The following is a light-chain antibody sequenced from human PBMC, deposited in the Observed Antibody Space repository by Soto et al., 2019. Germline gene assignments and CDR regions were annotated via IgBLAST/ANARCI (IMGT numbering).Light chain of an antibody. CDR2: WAS. CDR1: QSVLYSSNNKNY. CDR3: QQYYSTRNT. J-gene: IGKJ2*01. Sequence: DIVMTQSPDSLAVSLGERATINCRSSQSVLYSSNNKNYLAWYQQKPGQPPKLLIYWASTRESGVPDRFSGSGSGTDFTLTISSPQAEDVAVYYCQQYYSTRNTFGQGTKLEIK. V-gene: IGKV4-1*01.